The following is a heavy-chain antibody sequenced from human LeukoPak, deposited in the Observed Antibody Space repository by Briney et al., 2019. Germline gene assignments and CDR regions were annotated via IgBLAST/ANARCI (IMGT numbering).Heavy chain of an antibody. V-gene: IGHV4-39*01. CDR3: ARQRDYYDSSGQSDFDS. D-gene: IGHD3-22*01. Sequence: SETLSLTCSVSGGSIRSSGYFWGWLRQPPGKALEWIGSIYYGGTTYYNPSLKSRVTISVDTSKKQFSLKLSSATAADTAFYYCARQRDYYDSSGQSDFDSWGQGTLVTVSS. CDR2: IYYGGTT. CDR1: GGSIRSSGYF. J-gene: IGHJ4*02.